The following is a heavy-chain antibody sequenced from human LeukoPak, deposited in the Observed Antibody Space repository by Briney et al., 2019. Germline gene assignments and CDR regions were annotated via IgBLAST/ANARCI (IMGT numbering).Heavy chain of an antibody. CDR1: GFTFSSYW. CDR3: AREGRVSGYDFDC. Sequence: PGGSLRLSCAASGFTFSSYWMRWVRHAPGKGLGWVSRINSDASSITYADSVKRRFTISRDNAKNTLYLQMNSLRVEDTAVYYCAREGRVSGYDFDCWGQGPLVTVSS. CDR2: INSDASSI. V-gene: IGHV3-74*03. D-gene: IGHD5-12*01. J-gene: IGHJ4*02.